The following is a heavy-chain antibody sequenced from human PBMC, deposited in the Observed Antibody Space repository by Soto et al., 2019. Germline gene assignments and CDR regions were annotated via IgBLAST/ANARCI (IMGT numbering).Heavy chain of an antibody. CDR3: AKGFIVVVTVLRPDEAFDV. V-gene: IGHV3-23*01. CDR1: GFTFGNYA. CDR2: ISGGGGST. D-gene: IGHD2-21*02. Sequence: DVQLLESGGGLVQPGGSLRLACAASGFTFGNYAINWVRLAPGKGLEWVSGISGGGGSTYYADSVKGRFTIFRDTSKNTVCLQMHSLRADATAVYYCAKGFIVVVTVLRPDEAFDVWGQGTMVTVSS. J-gene: IGHJ3*01.